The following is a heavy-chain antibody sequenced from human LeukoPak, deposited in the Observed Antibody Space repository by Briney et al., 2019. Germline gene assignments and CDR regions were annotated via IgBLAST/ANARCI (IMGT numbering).Heavy chain of an antibody. CDR3: ARDQGPYYYDSSGSGFDP. CDR1: GYTLTELS. V-gene: IGHV1-24*01. J-gene: IGHJ5*02. Sequence: ASVTVSCTVSGYTLTELSMHWVRQAPGKGLEWMGGFDPEDGETIYAQKLQGRVTMTTDTSTSTAYMELRSLRSDDTAVYYCARDQGPYYYDSSGSGFDPWGQGTLVTVSS. D-gene: IGHD3-22*01. CDR2: FDPEDGET.